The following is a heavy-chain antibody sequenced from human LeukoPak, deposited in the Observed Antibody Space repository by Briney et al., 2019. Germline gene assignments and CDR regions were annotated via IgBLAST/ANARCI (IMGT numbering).Heavy chain of an antibody. Sequence: SETLSLTCAVYGGSFSSYYWSWIRHPPGKGLEWIGYIYYSGSTNYNPSLKSRVTISVDTSKNQFSLKLSSVTAADTAVYYCARGTDYGGNSGSIYYYYYMDVWGKGTTVTVSS. CDR3: ARGTDYGGNSGSIYYYYYMDV. V-gene: IGHV4-59*01. CDR1: GGSFSSYY. J-gene: IGHJ6*03. D-gene: IGHD4-23*01. CDR2: IYYSGST.